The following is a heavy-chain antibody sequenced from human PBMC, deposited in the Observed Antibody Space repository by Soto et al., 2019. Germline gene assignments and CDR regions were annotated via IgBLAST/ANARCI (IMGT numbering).Heavy chain of an antibody. CDR1: GYTFSSFR. Sequence: QVRLVQSGAEVKKPGASVKVSRKASGYTFSSFRINWVRQAPGQGLEWMGWISPYNGNTNYAQKLQGRVTMTTDTSTSTAYMEVRSLRSDDTAVYYCARGGTSTYYYDAFDIWGQGTVVTVSS. J-gene: IGHJ3*02. V-gene: IGHV1-18*01. CDR3: ARGGTSTYYYDAFDI. CDR2: ISPYNGNT. D-gene: IGHD3-22*01.